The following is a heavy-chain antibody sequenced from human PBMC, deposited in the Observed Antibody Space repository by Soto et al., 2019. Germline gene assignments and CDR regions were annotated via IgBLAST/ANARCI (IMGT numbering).Heavy chain of an antibody. Sequence: GGSLRLSCAASGFTFSSYWMSWVRQAPGKGLEWVANIKQDGSEKYYVDSVKGRFTISRDNAKNSLYLQMNSLRAEDTAVYYCARVRIAVASYFDYWGQGTLVTVSS. V-gene: IGHV3-7*01. CDR3: ARVRIAVASYFDY. J-gene: IGHJ4*02. CDR1: GFTFSSYW. D-gene: IGHD6-19*01. CDR2: IKQDGSEK.